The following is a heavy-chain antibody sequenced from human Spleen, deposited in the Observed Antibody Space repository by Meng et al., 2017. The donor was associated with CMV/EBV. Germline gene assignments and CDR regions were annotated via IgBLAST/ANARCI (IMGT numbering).Heavy chain of an antibody. D-gene: IGHD2-15*01. J-gene: IGHJ6*02. CDR2: IIPILDIT. Sequence: SVKVSCKASGYSFMNYGISWMRQAPGQGLEWMGGIIPILDITKYAQRFQGRVTITADKFTNTVYMEVSRLRSEDTAVYYCAKVGRLVVFGSHYYYGMDVWGQGTTVTVSS. CDR3: AKVGRLVVFGSHYYYGMDV. CDR1: GYSFMNYG. V-gene: IGHV1-69*10.